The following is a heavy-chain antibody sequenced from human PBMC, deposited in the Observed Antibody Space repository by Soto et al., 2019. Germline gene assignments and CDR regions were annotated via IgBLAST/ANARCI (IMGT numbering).Heavy chain of an antibody. CDR3: AIDRVVVAVDYYYGMDV. CDR1: GGTFSSYA. CDR2: IIPIFGTA. Sequence: QVQLVQSGAEVKKPGSSVKVSCKASGGTFSSYAISWVRQAPGQGLEWMGGIIPIFGTANYAQKFQGRVTITADESTSTAYMELSSLRSEDTAVYYCAIDRVVVAVDYYYGMDVWGQGTTVTVSS. J-gene: IGHJ6*02. V-gene: IGHV1-69*01. D-gene: IGHD2-15*01.